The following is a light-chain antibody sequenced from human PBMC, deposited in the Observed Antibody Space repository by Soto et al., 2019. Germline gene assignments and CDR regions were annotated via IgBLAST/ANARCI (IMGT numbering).Light chain of an antibody. CDR2: EVS. Sequence: QSALTQPPSASGSPGQSVTISCTGTGSDVGGYNYVSWYQQHPGKAPKLIIYEVSQRPSGVPDRFSGSKSGNTASLTVSGLQADDEADYYCSSYAGSNFWVFGGGTQLTVL. CDR1: GSDVGGYNY. J-gene: IGLJ3*02. CDR3: SSYAGSNFWV. V-gene: IGLV2-8*01.